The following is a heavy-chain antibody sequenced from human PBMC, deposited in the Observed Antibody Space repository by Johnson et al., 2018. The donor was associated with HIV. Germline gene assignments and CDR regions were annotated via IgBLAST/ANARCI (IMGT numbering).Heavy chain of an antibody. CDR3: AREPGSSSRLGAFDI. V-gene: IGHV3-66*02. Sequence: EVQLVESGGGLVQPGGSLRLSCVASGFTFSDYYMSWVRQAPGKGLEWVSVIYSGGSTYYADSVKGRFTISRDNSKNTLYLQMNSLRAEDTAVYYCAREPGSSSRLGAFDIWGQGTMVTVSS. D-gene: IGHD6-13*01. CDR2: IYSGGST. J-gene: IGHJ3*02. CDR1: GFTFSDYY.